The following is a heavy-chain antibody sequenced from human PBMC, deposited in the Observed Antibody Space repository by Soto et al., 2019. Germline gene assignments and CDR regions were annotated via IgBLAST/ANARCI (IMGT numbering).Heavy chain of an antibody. V-gene: IGHV4-38-2*02. CDR3: ARVHVMAVAGSTFDY. CDR1: GYSISSGSY. Sequence: PSETLSLTCTVPGYSISSGSYWAWIRQPPGKGPEWIASIYHGGTTFYNPSLKSRITISVDTSNNQFSLKLTSVTAADTAVYYCARVHVMAVAGSTFDYWGHGTLVTVSS. J-gene: IGHJ4*01. D-gene: IGHD6-19*01. CDR2: IYHGGTT.